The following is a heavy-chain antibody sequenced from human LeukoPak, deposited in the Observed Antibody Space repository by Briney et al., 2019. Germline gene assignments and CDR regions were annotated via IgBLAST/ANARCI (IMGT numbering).Heavy chain of an antibody. J-gene: IGHJ6*03. CDR1: GGSLSSSSYY. CDR2: LYYSGRT. Sequence: PSETLPLTCTVSGGSLSSSSYYWGWIRQPPAKGLEWIGSLYYSGRTYYNPSLKSRATISVDTSKNQFSLKLSSVTAADTAGYYCARHGNSGCYYYYYYLDVWGKGTTLTVSS. CDR3: ARHGNSGCYYYYYYLDV. D-gene: IGHD1-26*01. V-gene: IGHV4-39*01.